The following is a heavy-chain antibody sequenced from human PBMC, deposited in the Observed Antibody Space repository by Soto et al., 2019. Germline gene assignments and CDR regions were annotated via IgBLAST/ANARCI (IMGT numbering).Heavy chain of an antibody. CDR2: INHSGST. D-gene: IGHD2-8*02. J-gene: IGHJ4*02. V-gene: IGHV4-34*01. Sequence: SETLSLTCAVYGGSFSGYDWTWIRQPPGTGLEWIGEINHSGSTNYNPSLKSRVTISVGTSKNQFSLKLTSVTAADTAVYYCARDKITGLFDYWGQGTLVTVSS. CDR3: ARDKITGLFDY. CDR1: GGSFSGYD.